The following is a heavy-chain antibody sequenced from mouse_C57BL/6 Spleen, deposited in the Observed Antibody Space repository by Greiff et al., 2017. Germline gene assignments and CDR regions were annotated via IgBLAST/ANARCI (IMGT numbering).Heavy chain of an antibody. J-gene: IGHJ4*01. CDR1: GYTFTSYW. CDR3: ARDDGNYSYYAMDY. V-gene: IGHV1-53*01. CDR2: INPSNGGT. D-gene: IGHD2-3*01. Sequence: QVQLQQPGTELVKPGASVKLSCKASGYTFTSYWMHWVKQRPGQGLEWIGNINPSNGGTNYNEKFKSKATLTVDKSSSTAYMQLRSRTSEDSAVXYCARDDGNYSYYAMDYWGQGTSVTVSS.